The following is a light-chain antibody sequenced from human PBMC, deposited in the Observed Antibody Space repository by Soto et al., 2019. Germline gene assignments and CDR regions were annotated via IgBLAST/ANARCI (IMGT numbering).Light chain of an antibody. CDR2: GAS. Sequence: EIVLTQSPATLSVSPGERVTLSCRSSQSVSNNVAWYQQKPGQAPRLLMSGASTRATGVPDRFSGSGSGTEFTLTISSLQAEDFAVYYCQQYHNWPPWTFGQGTKVDIK. CDR3: QQYHNWPPWT. J-gene: IGKJ1*01. V-gene: IGKV3-15*01. CDR1: QSVSNN.